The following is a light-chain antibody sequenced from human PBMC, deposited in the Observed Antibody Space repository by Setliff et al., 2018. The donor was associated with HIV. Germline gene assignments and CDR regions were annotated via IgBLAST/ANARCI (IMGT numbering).Light chain of an antibody. Sequence: LTQPPSASGSPGQSVTISCAGSSSDIGGYNYISWYQQHPGKAPKLIIYEVTKRPSGVPDRFSGSKSGNTASLIVSGLQAEDEADYYCSSYAGSEIYVVGTGTKV. CDR3: SSYAGSEIYV. J-gene: IGLJ1*01. CDR2: EVT. V-gene: IGLV2-8*01. CDR1: SSDIGGYNY.